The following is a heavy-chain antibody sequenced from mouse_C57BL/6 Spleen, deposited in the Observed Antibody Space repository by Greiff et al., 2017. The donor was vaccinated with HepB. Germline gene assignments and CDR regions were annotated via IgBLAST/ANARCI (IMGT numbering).Heavy chain of an antibody. J-gene: IGHJ1*03. CDR1: GFNIKDDY. CDR2: IDPETCDT. D-gene: IGHD1-1*01. CDR3: TTVCYGSSPGLDV. Sequence: EVHLQQSGAELVRPGASVKLSCTASGFNIKDDYMHWVQQRPEQGLEWIGWIDPETCDTASASKLPGKATITADTSSNTAYLQLSSLTSEDTAVYYGTTVCYGSSPGLDVWGTGTTVTVSS. V-gene: IGHV14-4*01.